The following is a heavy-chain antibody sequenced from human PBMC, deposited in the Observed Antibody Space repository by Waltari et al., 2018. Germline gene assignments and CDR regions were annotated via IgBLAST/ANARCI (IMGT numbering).Heavy chain of an antibody. CDR2: IIPIFGTA. V-gene: IGHV1-69*05. Sequence: QVQLVQSGAEVKKPGSSVKVSCKASGGTFSSYAISWVRQAPGQGLEWMGGIIPIFGTANYAQKFQGRVTNTTDESTSTAYMELSSLRSEDTAVYYCARGSGREQLRVYYYGMDVWGQGTTVTVSS. CDR3: ARGSGREQLRVYYYGMDV. D-gene: IGHD3-10*01. J-gene: IGHJ6*02. CDR1: GGTFSSYA.